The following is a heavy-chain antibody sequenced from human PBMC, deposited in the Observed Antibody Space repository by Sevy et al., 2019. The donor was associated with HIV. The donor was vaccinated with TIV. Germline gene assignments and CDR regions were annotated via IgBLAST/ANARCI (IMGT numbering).Heavy chain of an antibody. CDR3: AREGCTKPHDY. CDR2: LSFGCGEI. Sequence: GGSLRLSCAASGFTFSKYSMSWVRQPPGKGLEWVSTLSFGCGEINYADSVKSRFTISRDNSESSVYLQMNNLRPEDTAVYYCAREGCTKPHDYWGQGTLVTVSS. D-gene: IGHD2-8*01. CDR1: GFTFSKYS. V-gene: IGHV3-23*01. J-gene: IGHJ4*02.